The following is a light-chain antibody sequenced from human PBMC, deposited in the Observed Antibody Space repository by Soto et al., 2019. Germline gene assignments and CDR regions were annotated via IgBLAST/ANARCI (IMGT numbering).Light chain of an antibody. CDR1: QSISSW. V-gene: IGKV1-5*03. CDR3: QQYNSHSPEYI. CDR2: KAS. Sequence: DIQMTQSPSTLSASVGDRVTITCRASQSISSWLAWYQQKPGKAPKLLIYKASSLESGVPSRFSGSGSGTEFTLTISSLQPDDFATYYCQQYNSHSPEYIFGQGTKLEIK. J-gene: IGKJ2*01.